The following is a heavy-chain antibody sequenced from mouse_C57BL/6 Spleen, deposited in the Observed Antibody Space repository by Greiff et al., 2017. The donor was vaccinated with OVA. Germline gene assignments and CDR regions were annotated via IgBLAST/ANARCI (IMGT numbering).Heavy chain of an antibody. CDR2: IRNKANGYTT. CDR1: GFTFTDYY. CDR3: ARGTTGEFDY. V-gene: IGHV7-3*01. J-gene: IGHJ2*01. D-gene: IGHD4-1*02. Sequence: EVKLQESGGGLVQPGGSLSLSCAASGFTFTDYYMSWVRQPPGKALEWLGFIRNKANGYTTEYSASVKVRFTISRDNSQSILYLQMNALRAEDSATYYCARGTTGEFDYWGQGTTLTVSS.